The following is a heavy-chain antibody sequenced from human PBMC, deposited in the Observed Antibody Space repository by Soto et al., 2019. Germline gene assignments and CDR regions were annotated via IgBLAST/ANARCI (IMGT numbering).Heavy chain of an antibody. CDR2: MNPNSGNT. CDR3: AIRGIYSYYSYMDV. Sequence: ASVKVSCKASGYTFTSYGISWVRQATGQGLEWMGWMNPNSGNTGYAQKFQGRVTMTRNTSINTAYMELSSLRSEDTAVYYCAIRGIYSYYSYMDVWGKGTTVTVPS. J-gene: IGHJ6*03. CDR1: GYTFTSYG. V-gene: IGHV1-8*02. D-gene: IGHD2-21*01.